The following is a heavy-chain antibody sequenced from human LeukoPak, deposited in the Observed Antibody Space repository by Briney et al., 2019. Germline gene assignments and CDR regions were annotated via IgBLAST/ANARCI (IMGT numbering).Heavy chain of an antibody. CDR3: ARDRPSDYVWGSYRYRASDFDY. CDR2: ISSSGSTI. V-gene: IGHV3-48*03. CDR1: GFTFSSYE. D-gene: IGHD3-16*02. J-gene: IGHJ4*02. Sequence: PGGSLRLSCAASGFTFSSYEMNWVREAPGKGPEWVSYISSSGSTIYYADSVKGRLTISRDNAKNSLYLQMNSLRAEDTAVYYCARDRPSDYVWGSYRYRASDFDYWGQGTLVTVSS.